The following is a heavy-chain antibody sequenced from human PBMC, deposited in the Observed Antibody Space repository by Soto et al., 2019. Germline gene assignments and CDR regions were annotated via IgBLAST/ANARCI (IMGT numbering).Heavy chain of an antibody. J-gene: IGHJ4*02. CDR2: SRNKANSHTT. Sequence: PGGSLRLSCEASGFMFSDHYMDWVRQAPGKGPEWIGRSRNKANSHTTEYAASVKGRFIISRDDSKNSLYLQMNSLKTDDTAMYYCARGHCSGACYSGVNWGQGTPVTVSS. CDR1: GFMFSDHY. V-gene: IGHV3-72*01. D-gene: IGHD2-21*02. CDR3: ARGHCSGACYSGVN.